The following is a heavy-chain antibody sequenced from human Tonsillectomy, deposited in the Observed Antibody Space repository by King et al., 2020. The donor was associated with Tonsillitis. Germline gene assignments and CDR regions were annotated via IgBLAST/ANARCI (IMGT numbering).Heavy chain of an antibody. CDR3: ARLVGSGWTYYYYMDV. CDR2: IYPGDSDT. D-gene: IGHD6-19*01. J-gene: IGHJ6*03. CDR1: GYSFTSYW. V-gene: IGHV5-51*01. Sequence: VQLVESGAEVKKPGESLKISCKGSGYSFTSYWIGWVRQMPGKGLEWMGIIYPGDSDTRYSPSFQGQVTISADKSISTAYLQWSSLKASVSAMYYCARLVGSGWTYYYYMDVWGKGTTVTVSS.